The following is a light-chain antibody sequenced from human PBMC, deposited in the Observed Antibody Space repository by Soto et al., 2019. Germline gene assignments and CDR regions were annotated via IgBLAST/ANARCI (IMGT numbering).Light chain of an antibody. CDR1: SSDIGANKF. V-gene: IGLV2-14*01. J-gene: IGLJ1*01. CDR2: EVS. CDR3: IAYTNTGARV. Sequence: ALTQPASVSGSPGQSIIISCTGTSSDIGANKFVSWYQQYPGRAPKLIIYEVSNRPSEVSVRFSGSKSGNTASLTVSGLRAEDEADYYCIAYTNTGARVFGTGTKVTVL.